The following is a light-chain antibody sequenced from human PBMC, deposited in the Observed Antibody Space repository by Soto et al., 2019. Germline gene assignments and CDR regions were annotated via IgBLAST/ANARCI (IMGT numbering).Light chain of an antibody. J-gene: IGLJ1*01. V-gene: IGLV2-8*01. CDR2: DVS. CDR3: SSYAGSVYV. CDR1: SSDVGAYNY. Sequence: QSVLTRPPSASGSPGQSVSISCTGTSSDVGAYNYVSWYQQHPGKAPKLMIYDVSKRPSGVPDRFSGSKSGNTASLTVSGLQAEDEADYYCSSYAGSVYVFGTGTKVTVL.